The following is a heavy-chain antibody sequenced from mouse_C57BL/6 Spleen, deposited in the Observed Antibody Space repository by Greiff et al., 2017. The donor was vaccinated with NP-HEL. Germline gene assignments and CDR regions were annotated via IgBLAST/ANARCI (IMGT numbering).Heavy chain of an antibody. CDR2: IYPGDGDT. Sequence: VKVVESGPELVKPGASVKISCKASGYAFSSSWMNWVKQRPGKGLEWIGRIYPGDGDTNYNGKFKGKATLTADKSSSTAYMQLSSLTSEDSAVYFCARTDYYGSSYDYFDYWGQGTTLTVSS. J-gene: IGHJ2*01. CDR1: GYAFSSSW. D-gene: IGHD1-1*01. CDR3: ARTDYYGSSYDYFDY. V-gene: IGHV1-82*01.